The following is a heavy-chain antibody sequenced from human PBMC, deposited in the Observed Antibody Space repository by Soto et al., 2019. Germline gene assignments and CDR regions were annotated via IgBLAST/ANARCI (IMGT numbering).Heavy chain of an antibody. CDR3: AGVLLEWLLYDSGRIDY. CDR1: GFTFTSSA. V-gene: IGHV1-58*01. D-gene: IGHD3-3*01. J-gene: IGHJ4*02. CDR2: IVVGSGNT. Sequence: SVKVSCKASGFTFTSSAVQWVRQARGQRLEWIGWIVVGSGNTNYAQKFQERVTIARDMSTSTAYMELRSLRSEDTAVYYCAGVLLEWLLYDSGRIDYWGQGTLVTVSS.